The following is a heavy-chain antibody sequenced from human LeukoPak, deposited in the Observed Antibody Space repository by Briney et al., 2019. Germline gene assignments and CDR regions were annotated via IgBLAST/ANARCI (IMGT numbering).Heavy chain of an antibody. V-gene: IGHV1-69*13. CDR2: IIPIFGTA. CDR3: ARDLDYYDSSGYLGHYYFDY. Sequence: GASVKVSCKASGGTFSSYAISWVRQAPGQGLEWMGGIIPIFGTANYAQKFQGRVTITADESTSTAYMELSSLRSEDTAVYYCARDLDYYDSSGYLGHYYFDYWGQGTLVTVSS. J-gene: IGHJ4*02. CDR1: GGTFSSYA. D-gene: IGHD3-22*01.